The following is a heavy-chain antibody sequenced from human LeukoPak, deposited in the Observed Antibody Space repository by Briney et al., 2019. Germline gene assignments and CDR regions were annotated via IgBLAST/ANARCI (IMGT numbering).Heavy chain of an antibody. CDR2: IYYSGST. V-gene: IGHV4-59*12. CDR1: GGAISSYY. CDR3: ASFANYDFWSGYNSQYYYYYGMDV. D-gene: IGHD3-3*01. J-gene: IGHJ6*02. Sequence: PSETLSLTCTVSGGAISSYYWSWIRQPAGKGLEWIGYIYYSGSTNYNPSLKSRVTMSVDTSKNQFSLKLSSVTAADTAVYYCASFANYDFWSGYNSQYYYYYGMDVWGQGTTVTVSS.